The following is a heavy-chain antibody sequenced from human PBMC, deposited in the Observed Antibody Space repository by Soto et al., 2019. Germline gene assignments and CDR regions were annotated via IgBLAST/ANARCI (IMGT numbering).Heavy chain of an antibody. J-gene: IGHJ4*02. CDR1: GFTFSGSA. V-gene: IGHV3-73*02. Sequence: EVQLVESGGGLVQPGGSLKLSCAASGFTFSGSAMHWVRQASGKGLEWVSRIRSKANSYATAYAASVKGRFTISRDDSKNTAYLQMNSLKTEDTAVYYCTSSGGVGATNFDYWGQGTLVTVSS. CDR2: IRSKANSYAT. D-gene: IGHD1-26*01. CDR3: TSSGGVGATNFDY.